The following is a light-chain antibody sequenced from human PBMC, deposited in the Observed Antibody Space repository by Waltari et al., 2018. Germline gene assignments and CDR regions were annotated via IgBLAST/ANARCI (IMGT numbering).Light chain of an antibody. CDR1: QNIRNNL. J-gene: IGKJ2*01. CDR2: GAS. V-gene: IGKV3-20*01. Sequence: EIVLTQSPGTLSLSPGARATLSCRASQNIRNNLLAWYQQRPGQAPRLLIHGASTRATGIPDRFSGSGSGADFTLIINRLEPEDFAVYHCQQYGNSPYTFGQGTKLEIK. CDR3: QQYGNSPYT.